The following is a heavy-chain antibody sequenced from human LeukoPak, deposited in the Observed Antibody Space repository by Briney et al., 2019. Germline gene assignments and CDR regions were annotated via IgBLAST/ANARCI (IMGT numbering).Heavy chain of an antibody. CDR1: GFPVSSNY. Sequence: PGCSLRLSCAASGFPVSSNYMSWVRQAPGKGLEWVSVIYSGGSTYYADSVKGRFTISRDNAMNSLSLQMNSLRAEDTAVYYCARRLWETTDFDYWGQGTLVTVSS. V-gene: IGHV3-66*01. CDR2: IYSGGST. CDR3: ARRLWETTDFDY. J-gene: IGHJ4*02. D-gene: IGHD2-21*01.